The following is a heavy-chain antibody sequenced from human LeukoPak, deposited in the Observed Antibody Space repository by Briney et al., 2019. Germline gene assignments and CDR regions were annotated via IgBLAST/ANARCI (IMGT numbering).Heavy chain of an antibody. V-gene: IGHV3-30*18. CDR2: IPYDGSNI. Sequence: GRSLRLSCAASGFTFSSFGMHWVRQAPGKGLEWVAFIPYDGSNIYYADPVKGRFTISRDNSKNTLFLQMNSLRAEDTAVYYCAKGVFGSRSTSFADYWGQGTLVTVSS. J-gene: IGHJ4*02. CDR3: AKGVFGSRSTSFADY. D-gene: IGHD3-10*01. CDR1: GFTFSSFG.